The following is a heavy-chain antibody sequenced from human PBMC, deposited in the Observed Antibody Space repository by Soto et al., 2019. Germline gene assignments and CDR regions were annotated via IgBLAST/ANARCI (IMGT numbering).Heavy chain of an antibody. J-gene: IGHJ4*02. V-gene: IGHV3-23*01. Sequence: VSLRLSCAASGFTFSSYAMSWVRQAPGKGLEWVSAISGSGGSTYYADSVKGRFTISRDNSKNTLYLQMNSLRAEDTAVYYCATYDFWSGYYFLDYWGQGTLVTVSS. CDR2: ISGSGGST. CDR3: ATYDFWSGYYFLDY. D-gene: IGHD3-3*01. CDR1: GFTFSSYA.